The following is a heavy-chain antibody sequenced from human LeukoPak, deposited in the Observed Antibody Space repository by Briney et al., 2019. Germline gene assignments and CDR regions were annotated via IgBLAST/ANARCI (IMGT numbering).Heavy chain of an antibody. Sequence: GGSLRLSCAASGFTLSTYWMSWVRQAPGKGLEWVANIKKDGSEKYYVDSVKGRFTISRDNAKNSLYLQMNSLRAEDTAVYYCARDAATVTKQKYNWFDPWGQGTLVTVSS. CDR2: IKKDGSEK. V-gene: IGHV3-7*01. CDR3: ARDAATVTKQKYNWFDP. J-gene: IGHJ5*02. CDR1: GFTLSTYW. D-gene: IGHD4-17*01.